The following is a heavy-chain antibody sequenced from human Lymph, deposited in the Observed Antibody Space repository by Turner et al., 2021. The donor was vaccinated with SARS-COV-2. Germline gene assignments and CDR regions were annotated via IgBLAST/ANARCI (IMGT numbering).Heavy chain of an antibody. CDR1: GGSMNSNY. Sequence: QVQLQESGPRLVKPLETLSLTCTVSGGSMNSNYWSRIRQPPGKRLEWIGYIYYRGSTNYNPSLESRVTISVDTSRNQFSLNLTSVTAADTAIYYCARETVNNWVDPWGQGTLVTVSS. D-gene: IGHD2-21*02. V-gene: IGHV4-59*01. CDR2: IYYRGST. J-gene: IGHJ5*02. CDR3: ARETVNNWVDP.